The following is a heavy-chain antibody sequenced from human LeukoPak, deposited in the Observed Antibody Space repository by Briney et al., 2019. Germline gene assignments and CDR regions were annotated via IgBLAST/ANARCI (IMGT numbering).Heavy chain of an antibody. CDR2: IYYKGNT. Sequence: SETLSLTCTVSGGSITSYYWSWIRQPPGKGLEWIGYIYYKGNTKYNASLKSRVTISVDTSKNQFSLKLRSVTAADTAVYYCARETSQKGAHYMDVWGKGTTVTISS. J-gene: IGHJ6*03. D-gene: IGHD3-16*01. CDR3: ARETSQKGAHYMDV. CDR1: GGSITSYY. V-gene: IGHV4-59*01.